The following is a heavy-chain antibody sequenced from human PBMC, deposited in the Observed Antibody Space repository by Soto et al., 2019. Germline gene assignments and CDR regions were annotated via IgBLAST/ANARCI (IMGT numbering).Heavy chain of an antibody. V-gene: IGHV1-18*01. Sequence: GAPVKVSCKASGYTFINYDVAWLRRAPGQGLQWMGWISISKGKTYYEQSLQGRVTMTTDTVTTTAYMEVRSLRSDETAVYYCARKGYIGNFGLDVWGQGTTVTVSS. CDR3: ARKGYIGNFGLDV. CDR1: GYTFINYD. D-gene: IGHD5-12*01. J-gene: IGHJ6*02. CDR2: ISISKGKT.